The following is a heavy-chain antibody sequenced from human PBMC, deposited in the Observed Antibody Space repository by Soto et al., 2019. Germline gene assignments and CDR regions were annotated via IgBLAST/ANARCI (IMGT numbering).Heavy chain of an antibody. V-gene: IGHV5-51*01. D-gene: IGHD3-3*01. CDR2: IYPGDSDT. J-gene: IGHJ6*02. CDR3: ARHANYDFWSGYTRPYYYGMDV. CDR1: GYSFTSYW. Sequence: PGESLKISCKGSGYSFTSYWIGWVRQMPGKGLEWMGIIYPGDSDTRYSPSFQGQVTISADKSISTAYLQWSSLKASDTAMYYCARHANYDFWSGYTRPYYYGMDVWGQGTTVTVSS.